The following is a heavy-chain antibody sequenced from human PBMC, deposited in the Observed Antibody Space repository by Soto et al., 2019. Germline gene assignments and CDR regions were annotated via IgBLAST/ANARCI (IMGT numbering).Heavy chain of an antibody. CDR3: ANRRLRDAVLVPAAIVYFDY. CDR1: GFTFSSYA. D-gene: IGHD2-2*01. Sequence: GGSLRLSCAVSGFTFSSYAMSWVRQAPGKGLEWVSGISGSGDSTSYADSVKGRFTISRDNSKNTLYLQMNSLRAEDTAVYYCANRRLRDAVLVPAAIVYFDYWGQGTLVTVSS. J-gene: IGHJ4*02. CDR2: ISGSGDST. V-gene: IGHV3-23*01.